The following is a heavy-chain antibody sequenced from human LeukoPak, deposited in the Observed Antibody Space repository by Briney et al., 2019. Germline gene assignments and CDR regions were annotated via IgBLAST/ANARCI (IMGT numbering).Heavy chain of an antibody. J-gene: IGHJ4*01. D-gene: IGHD6-13*01. CDR2: IKQDGGEK. Sequence: GGSLRLSCAASGFTFSSYAMNWVRQAPGKGLEWVASIKQDGGEKSYVDSVKGRFTISRDNAKNSLYLQMSSLRAEDTAVYYCARDGTAAGLYFDLWGQGTLVTVSS. V-gene: IGHV3-7*01. CDR3: ARDGTAAGLYFDL. CDR1: GFTFSSYA.